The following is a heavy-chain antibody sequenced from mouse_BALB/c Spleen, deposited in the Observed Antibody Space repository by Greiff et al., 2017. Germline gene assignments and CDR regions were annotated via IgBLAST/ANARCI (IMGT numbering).Heavy chain of an antibody. J-gene: IGHJ2*01. CDR3: TITTVVADFDY. D-gene: IGHD1-1*01. CDR2: IDPSDSYT. Sequence: QVQLQQPGAELVKPGASVKMSCKASGYTFTSYWMHWVKQRPGQGLEWIGVIDPSDSYTSYNQKFKGKATLTVDTSSSTAYMQLSSLTSEDSAVYYCTITTVVADFDYWGQGTTLTVSS. V-gene: IGHV1S127*01. CDR1: GYTFTSYW.